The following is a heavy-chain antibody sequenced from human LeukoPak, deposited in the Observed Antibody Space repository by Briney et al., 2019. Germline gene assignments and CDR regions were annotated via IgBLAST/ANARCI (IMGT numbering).Heavy chain of an antibody. V-gene: IGHV4-59*01. CDR2: IYYTGDT. D-gene: IGHD3-3*01. Sequence: PSETLSLTCTVSGGSITDYYWGWIRQPPGKGLEWIGYIYYTGDTIDNPSLNSRLTMSLDTSKSQFSLKLNFVTAADTPLYYCARVTYYDFWSGRQGGAFDLWGRGTLVTVSS. CDR3: ARVTYYDFWSGRQGGAFDL. J-gene: IGHJ3*01. CDR1: GGSITDYY.